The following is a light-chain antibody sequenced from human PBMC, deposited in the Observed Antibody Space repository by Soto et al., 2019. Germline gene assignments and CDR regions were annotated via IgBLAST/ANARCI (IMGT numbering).Light chain of an antibody. J-gene: IGLJ2*01. CDR1: NGAVTSGHY. Sequence: QAVVTQEPSLTVSPGGTVTLTCGSSNGAVTSGHYPYWFQQKPGQAPRTLIYDTSNKHSWTPARFSGSLLGGKPALTLSGAQPEDEAEYFCLLSYGGARRVFGGGTKVTVL. CDR2: DTS. CDR3: LLSYGGARRV. V-gene: IGLV7-46*01.